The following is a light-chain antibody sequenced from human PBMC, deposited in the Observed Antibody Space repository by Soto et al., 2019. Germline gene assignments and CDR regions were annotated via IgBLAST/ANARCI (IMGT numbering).Light chain of an antibody. CDR2: VAS. Sequence: PGERATLSCRASQRIRSNYLAWYQQKPGQAPSLLIYVASSRATGIPDRFSGSGSGTDFTLTIRRLEPEDFAVYYCQQYGSSPLTFGGGTKVEI. CDR1: QRIRSNY. CDR3: QQYGSSPLT. J-gene: IGKJ4*01. V-gene: IGKV3-20*01.